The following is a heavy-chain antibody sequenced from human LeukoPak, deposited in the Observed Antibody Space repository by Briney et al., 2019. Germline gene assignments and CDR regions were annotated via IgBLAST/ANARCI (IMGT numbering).Heavy chain of an antibody. J-gene: IGHJ5*02. V-gene: IGHV3-7*01. CDR2: IKKDGSEK. CDR1: GFTFSRYW. D-gene: IGHD2-8*01. CDR3: ARGLSWFDP. Sequence: GGSLRLSCAASGFTFSRYWMSWVRQAPGKGLEWVANIKKDGSEKYYVDSVKGRFTISRDDAKNSLYLRMNSLRAEDTAVYYCARGLSWFDPWGQGTLVTVSS.